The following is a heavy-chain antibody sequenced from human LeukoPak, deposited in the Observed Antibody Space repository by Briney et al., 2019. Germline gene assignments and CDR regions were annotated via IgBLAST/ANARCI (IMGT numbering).Heavy chain of an antibody. J-gene: IGHJ4*02. Sequence: SETLSLTCTVSGGSINNYYWSWVRRPPGAGLEWLAYIYYTGSTNYNPSLKTRLTVSVDTSKNQFSLRLNSVTAADTAVYYCARFSQYYDSPTHYLDYWGQGILVTVSS. CDR1: GGSINNYY. V-gene: IGHV4-59*08. CDR3: ARFSQYYDSPTHYLDY. CDR2: IYYTGST. D-gene: IGHD2/OR15-2a*01.